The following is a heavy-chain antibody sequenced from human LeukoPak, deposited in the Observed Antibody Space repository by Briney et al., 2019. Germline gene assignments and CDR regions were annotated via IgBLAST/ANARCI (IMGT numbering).Heavy chain of an antibody. Sequence: SETLSLTCTVSGGSISSGSYYWNWIRQPAGKGLEWIGRIYTSGNTNYNPSLKSRVTISVDTSKTQFYLSLSSVTAADTAVYYCAREHYYGSGLRYYYYYYMDVWGTGTTVTISS. CDR1: GGSISSGSYY. CDR3: AREHYYGSGLRYYYYYYMDV. V-gene: IGHV4-61*02. CDR2: IYTSGNT. J-gene: IGHJ6*03. D-gene: IGHD3-10*01.